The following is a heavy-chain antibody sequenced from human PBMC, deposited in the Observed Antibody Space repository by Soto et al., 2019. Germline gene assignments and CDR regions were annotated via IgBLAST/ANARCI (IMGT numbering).Heavy chain of an antibody. J-gene: IGHJ4*02. V-gene: IGHV1-69*06. CDR3: AGGPWVGWLQLPD. D-gene: IGHD5-12*01. Sequence: QVQLVQSGAEVKKPGSSVKVSCKASGGTFSSYAISCVRQAPGQGLEWMGGVIPIFGTANYAQKFQVRVTITADKSTSTAYMELSSLRSEDPAVYYCAGGPWVGWLQLPDWGQVNLVTVST. CDR1: GGTFSSYA. CDR2: VIPIFGTA.